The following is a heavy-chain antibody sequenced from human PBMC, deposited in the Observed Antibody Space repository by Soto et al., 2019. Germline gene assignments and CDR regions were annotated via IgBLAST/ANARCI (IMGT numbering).Heavy chain of an antibody. CDR3: ARQQRRLVHFFDY. V-gene: IGHV4-39*01. Sequence: PSETLSLTCTVSGGSISSRSDFWGWIRQPPGKGLEWIGSVYYSGSTYYNPSLKSRVTISVDTSKNQFSLKLNSVTAADTAVYYCARQQRRLVHFFDYWGQGTLVTVSS. CDR1: GGSISSRSDF. J-gene: IGHJ4*02. D-gene: IGHD3-9*01. CDR2: VYYSGST.